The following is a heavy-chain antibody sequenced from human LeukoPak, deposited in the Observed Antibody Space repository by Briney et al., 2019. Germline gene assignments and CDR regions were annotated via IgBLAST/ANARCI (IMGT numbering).Heavy chain of an antibody. CDR2: IYYSGST. D-gene: IGHD4-17*01. CDR3: ARNGAGYFDY. J-gene: IGHJ4*02. V-gene: IGHV4-31*03. Sequence: SETLSLTCTVSGGSISSGGYYWSWIRQHPGKGLEWIGYIYYSGSTYYNPSLKSRVTISVGTSKNQFSLKLSSVTAADTAVYYCARNGAGYFDYWGQGTLVTVSS. CDR1: GGSISSGGYY.